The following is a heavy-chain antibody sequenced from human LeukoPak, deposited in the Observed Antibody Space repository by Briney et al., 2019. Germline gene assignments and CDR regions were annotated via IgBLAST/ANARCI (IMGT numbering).Heavy chain of an antibody. V-gene: IGHV1-18*04. CDR2: ISAYNGNT. CDR3: ATCSSSSCYRPYDAFDV. J-gene: IGHJ3*01. D-gene: IGHD2-2*02. Sequence: ASVKVSCKASGYTLSNYGITWVRQAPGQGLEWMGWISAYNGNTNYAQKLQGRVSMTTDTSRSTVHMELRGLRADDTAVYYCATCSSSSCYRPYDAFDVWGQGTVVTVSS. CDR1: GYTLSNYG.